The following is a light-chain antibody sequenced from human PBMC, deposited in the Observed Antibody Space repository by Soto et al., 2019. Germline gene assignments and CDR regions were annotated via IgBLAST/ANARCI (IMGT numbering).Light chain of an antibody. CDR3: QQYNNWPFT. CDR2: DAS. J-gene: IGKJ4*01. Sequence: EIVMTQSPATLSVSPGERATLSCRASQSFSSSLAWYQQKPGQAPRLLIYDASARATSIPARFSGSGSGTEFTLTISSLQSEDFAVYCCQQYNNWPFTFGGGTKVEI. CDR1: QSFSSS. V-gene: IGKV3-15*01.